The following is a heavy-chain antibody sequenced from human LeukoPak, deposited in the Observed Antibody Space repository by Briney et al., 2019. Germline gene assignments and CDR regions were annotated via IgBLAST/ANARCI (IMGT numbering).Heavy chain of an antibody. J-gene: IGHJ6*03. D-gene: IGHD3-3*01. CDR1: GYTFTGYY. CDR3: ARDYDFWSGYSYYYYMDV. CDR2: ISAYNGNT. Sequence: ASVKVSCKASGYTFTGYYMHWVRQAPGQGLEWMGWISAYNGNTNYAQKLQGRVTMTTDTSTSTAYMELRSLRSDDTAVYYCARDYDFWSGYSYYYYMDVWGKGTTVTVSS. V-gene: IGHV1-18*04.